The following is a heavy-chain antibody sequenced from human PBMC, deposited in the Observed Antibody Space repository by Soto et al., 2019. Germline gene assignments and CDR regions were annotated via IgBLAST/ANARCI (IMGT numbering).Heavy chain of an antibody. V-gene: IGHV3-49*03. CDR2: IRSKAYGGTT. Sequence: GGSLRLSCTASGFTFGDYAMSWFRQAPGKGLEWVGFIRSKAYGGTTEYAASVKGRFTISRDDSKSIAYLQMNSLKTEDTAVYYCTREVVEAWFGLDYWGQGTLVTVSS. J-gene: IGHJ4*02. CDR3: TREVVEAWFGLDY. CDR1: GFTFGDYA. D-gene: IGHD3-10*01.